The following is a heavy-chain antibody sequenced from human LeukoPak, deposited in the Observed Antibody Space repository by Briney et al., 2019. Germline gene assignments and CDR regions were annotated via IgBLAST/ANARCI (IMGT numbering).Heavy chain of an antibody. V-gene: IGHV1-8*02. D-gene: IGHD6-19*01. J-gene: IGHJ5*02. CDR2: INPNSGNT. CDR1: GYTFTGYY. CDR3: ARGQPSGWYELLDP. Sequence: GASVKVSCKASGYTFTGYYMHWVRQAPGQGLEWMGWINPNSGNTGYAQKFQGRVTMTRNTSISTAYMELSSLRSEDTAVYYCARGQPSGWYELLDPWGQGTLVTVSS.